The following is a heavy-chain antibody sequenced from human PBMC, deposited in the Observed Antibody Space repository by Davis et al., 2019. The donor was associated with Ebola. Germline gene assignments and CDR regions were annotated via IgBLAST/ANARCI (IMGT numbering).Heavy chain of an antibody. V-gene: IGHV1-8*01. D-gene: IGHD4-11*01. J-gene: IGHJ6*02. CDR2: MNPNSGNT. Sequence: ASVKVSCKASGYTFTSYDINWVRQATGQGLEWMGWMNPNSGNTGYAQKFQGRVTITADKSTSTAYMELSSLRSEDTAVYYCARGRPTTVTTLTRTYYYYGMDVWGQGTTVTVSS. CDR3: ARGRPTTVTTLTRTYYYYGMDV. CDR1: GYTFTSYD.